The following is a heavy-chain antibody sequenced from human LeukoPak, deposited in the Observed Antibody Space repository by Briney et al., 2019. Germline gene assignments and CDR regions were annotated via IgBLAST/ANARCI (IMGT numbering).Heavy chain of an antibody. CDR3: AREDFRDYYDSSGYYVWFDP. CDR1: GYTFTSYG. D-gene: IGHD3-22*01. J-gene: IGHJ5*02. V-gene: IGHV1-18*01. CDR2: ASAYNGNT. Sequence: GASVKVSCKASGYTFTSYGISWVRQAPGQGLEGMGWASAYNGNTNYAQKLQGRVTMTTDTSTSTAYMQLRSLRSDDTAVYYCAREDFRDYYDSSGYYVWFDPWGQGTLVTVSS.